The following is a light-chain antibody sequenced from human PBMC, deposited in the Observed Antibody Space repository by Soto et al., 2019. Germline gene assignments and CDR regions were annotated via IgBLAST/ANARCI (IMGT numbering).Light chain of an antibody. Sequence: EIVLTQSPGTLSLSPGERATLSCRASQSVSSSYLAWYQQKPGQAPRLLIYGASNRATGVPDRFSGSGSGTDFTLTISRLEPEDFAVYFCQQYGSSLVTFGQGTKVDIK. V-gene: IGKV3-20*01. CDR1: QSVSSSY. CDR2: GAS. CDR3: QQYGSSLVT. J-gene: IGKJ1*01.